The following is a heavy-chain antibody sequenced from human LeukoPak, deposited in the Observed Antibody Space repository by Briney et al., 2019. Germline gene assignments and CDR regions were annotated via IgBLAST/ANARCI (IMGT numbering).Heavy chain of an antibody. D-gene: IGHD6-13*01. CDR3: ARDRRSSAGPDF. Sequence: GGSLRLSCATSGFTFSNYWMSWVRQAPGEGLEWVANINQGGSGKYYLDSVKGRFSISRDNAKNSLFLRMDSLRADDTAVYYCARDRRSSAGPDFWGQGTRVTVSS. CDR1: GFTFSNYW. CDR2: INQGGSGK. J-gene: IGHJ4*02. V-gene: IGHV3-7*01.